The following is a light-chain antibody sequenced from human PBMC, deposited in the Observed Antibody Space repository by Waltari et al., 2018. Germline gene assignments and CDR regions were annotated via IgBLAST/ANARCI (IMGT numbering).Light chain of an antibody. CDR3: LQDYNYPRA. CDR1: QDIKND. CDR2: AAS. J-gene: IGKJ1*01. Sequence: AIQMTQSPSSLSASVGDRVTITCRASQDIKNDLGWYQQKPGKAPKLLIKAASRLQTGVPSRFSGSAFGTDFTLTISSLQPEDFATYYCLQDYNYPRAFGQGTKVEIK. V-gene: IGKV1-6*01.